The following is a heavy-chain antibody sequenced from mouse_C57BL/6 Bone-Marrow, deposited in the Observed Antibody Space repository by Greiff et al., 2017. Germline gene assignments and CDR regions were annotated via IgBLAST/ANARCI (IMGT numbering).Heavy chain of an antibody. V-gene: IGHV10-3*01. Sequence: EVQRVESGGGLVQPKGSLKLSCAASGFTFNTYAMHWVRQAPGKGLEWVARIRSKSSNYATYYADSVKDRFTISRDDSQSMLYLQMNNLKTEDTAMYYCVRGDYYGSSPWFAYWGQGTLVTVSA. D-gene: IGHD1-1*01. CDR3: VRGDYYGSSPWFAY. J-gene: IGHJ3*01. CDR2: IRSKSSNYAT. CDR1: GFTFNTYA.